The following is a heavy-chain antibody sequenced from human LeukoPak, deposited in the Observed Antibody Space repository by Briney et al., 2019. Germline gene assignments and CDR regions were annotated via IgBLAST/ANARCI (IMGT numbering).Heavy chain of an antibody. V-gene: IGHV3-74*01. CDR3: ARDGQGPISLDY. CDR2: ITEDGSGK. CDR1: GFTASGYW. D-gene: IGHD2/OR15-2a*01. J-gene: IGHJ4*02. Sequence: GGSLRLSRAASGFTASGYWMHWVRQHPARGLMWLSYITEDGSGKSYEDSVRGRFTISRDNAKNTVHLQMNSLRVDDTAVYYCARDGQGPISLDYWGQGTPVTVSS.